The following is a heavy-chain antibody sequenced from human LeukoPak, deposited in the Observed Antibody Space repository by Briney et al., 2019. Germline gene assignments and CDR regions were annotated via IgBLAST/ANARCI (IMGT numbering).Heavy chain of an antibody. V-gene: IGHV4-34*01. CDR3: ARGLIRWRPFDP. CDR1: GGSFSGCY. J-gene: IGHJ5*02. D-gene: IGHD4-23*01. CDR2: INHSGST. Sequence: SETLSLTCAVYGGSFSGCYWSWIRQPPGKGLEWIGEINHSGSTNYNPSLKSRVTISVDTSKNQFSLKLSSVTAADTAVYYCARGLIRWRPFDPWGQGTLVTVSS.